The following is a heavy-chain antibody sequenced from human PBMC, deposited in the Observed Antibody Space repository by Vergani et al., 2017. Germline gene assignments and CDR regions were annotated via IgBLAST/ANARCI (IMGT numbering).Heavy chain of an antibody. CDR2: IYYSGST. CDR1: GGSISSGAYY. V-gene: IGHV4-30-4*01. D-gene: IGHD3-10*01. CDR3: ARDRDGSGSYYNWFDP. J-gene: IGHJ5*02. Sequence: QVQLQESGPGLVKPSQTLSLTCTVSGGSISSGAYYWSWIRQPPGKGLEWIGYIYYSGSTYYNPSLKSRVTISVDTSKNQFSLKLSSVTAADTAVYYCARDRDGSGSYYNWFDPWGQGTLVTVSS.